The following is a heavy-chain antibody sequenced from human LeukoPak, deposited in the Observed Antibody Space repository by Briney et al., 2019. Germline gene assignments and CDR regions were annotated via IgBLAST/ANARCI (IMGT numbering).Heavy chain of an antibody. J-gene: IGHJ3*02. CDR2: LHYSGST. V-gene: IGHV4-39*07. CDR1: GGSISSRPFY. D-gene: IGHD3-22*01. CDR3: ARESYYDSSGYSHDAFDI. Sequence: PSETLSLTCTVSGGSISSRPFYWGWIRQPPGKGLEWIGSLHYSGSTYYNPSLKSGVTISGDTSKNQVSLRLNSVTAADTAIYYCARESYYDSSGYSHDAFDIWGQGTMVTVSS.